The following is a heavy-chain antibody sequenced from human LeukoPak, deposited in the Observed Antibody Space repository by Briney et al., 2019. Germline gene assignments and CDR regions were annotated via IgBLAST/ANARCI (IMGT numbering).Heavy chain of an antibody. J-gene: IGHJ4*02. V-gene: IGHV4-31*03. CDR2: IYYSGST. D-gene: IGHD5-18*01. CDR1: GGSISSGGYY. CDR3: ARYVSSIQLWPRGGYYFDY. Sequence: SETLCLTCTVSGGSISSGGYYWSWIRQHPGKGLEWIGYIYYSGSTYYNPSLKSRVTISVDTSKNQFSLKLSSVTAADTAVYYCARYVSSIQLWPRGGYYFDYWGQGTLVTVSS.